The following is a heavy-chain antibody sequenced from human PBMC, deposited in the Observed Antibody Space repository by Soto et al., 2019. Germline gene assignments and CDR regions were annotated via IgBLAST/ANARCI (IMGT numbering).Heavy chain of an antibody. V-gene: IGHV1-18*04. CDR1: GYTFTNFH. J-gene: IGHJ6*02. CDR3: ARDLTRFANSKSKYFFCGLGV. Sequence: QVQLVQSGAEVKKPGASVKVSCKASGYTFTNFHINWVRQAPEQGLEWMGWVTGDNSNKNYAHNFQDRVTMTTDISTTTAYIELRTLRSDDTAVYYCARDLTRFANSKSKYFFCGLGVWGQGTTIIVS. CDR2: VTGDNSNK. D-gene: IGHD3-3*01.